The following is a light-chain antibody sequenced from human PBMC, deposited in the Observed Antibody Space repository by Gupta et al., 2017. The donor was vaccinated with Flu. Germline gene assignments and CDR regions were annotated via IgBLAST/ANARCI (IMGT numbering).Light chain of an antibody. Sequence: TISCCRSSSNNARKGLEWNRQRPCPAPKPLIFSDDQRHPGVGDRFSGSGSSSSTSDSLAILGLKAEDEAYYYGQDYDSSLRDRVFGGGTKVTVL. CDR3: QDYDSSLRDRV. J-gene: IGLJ3*02. V-gene: IGLV6-57*03. CDR2: SDD. CDR1: SSNNARKG.